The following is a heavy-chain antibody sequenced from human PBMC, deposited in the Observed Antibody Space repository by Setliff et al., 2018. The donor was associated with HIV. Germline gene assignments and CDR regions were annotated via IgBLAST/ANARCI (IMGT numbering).Heavy chain of an antibody. V-gene: IGHV1-18*01. CDR2: IDTHSGYT. D-gene: IGHD5-12*01. CDR1: GYTFNNFG. Sequence: ASVKVSCKASGYTFNNFGISWVRQAPGQGLEWMGWIDTHSGYTNYAQNVQGRVTVTMDTSTSTAYMELRSLKSDDTAVYYCARGKTWLRFLDYWGQGTLVTVSS. CDR3: ARGKTWLRFLDY. J-gene: IGHJ4*02.